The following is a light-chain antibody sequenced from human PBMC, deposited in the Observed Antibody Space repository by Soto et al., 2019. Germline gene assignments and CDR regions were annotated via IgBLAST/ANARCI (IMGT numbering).Light chain of an antibody. Sequence: DIQMTQSPPSLSASVGDRVTITCRASQGISYYLAWYQQQPGKGHKLLIYDATILQSGVPSRFSGSGSGTDFTLTISSLQPEDVATYYCQKYNGAFSFGPGTKVDI. CDR1: QGISYY. CDR3: QKYNGAFS. J-gene: IGKJ3*01. V-gene: IGKV1-27*01. CDR2: DAT.